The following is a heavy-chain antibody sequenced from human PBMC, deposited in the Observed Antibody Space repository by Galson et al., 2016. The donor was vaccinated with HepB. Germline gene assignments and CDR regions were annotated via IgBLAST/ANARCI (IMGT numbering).Heavy chain of an antibody. CDR1: GFSLSTNGVG. D-gene: IGHD2-8*01. V-gene: IGHV2-5*02. J-gene: IGHJ3*02. CDR2: IYWDDDK. CDR3: I. Sequence: PALVKPTQTLMLTCTFSGFSLSTNGVGVGWIRQPPGKALEWLALIYWDDDKRYSPSLKSRLTITKDTAVYYCARDADYQNTNAHYDVFDIWGQGTMVTVSS.